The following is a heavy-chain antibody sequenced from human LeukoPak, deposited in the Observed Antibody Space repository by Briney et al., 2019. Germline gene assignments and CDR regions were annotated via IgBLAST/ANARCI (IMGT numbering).Heavy chain of an antibody. CDR3: ARSGYCSSTSCHYYYYYYMDV. CDR1: GFTFSSYG. V-gene: IGHV3-33*01. D-gene: IGHD2-2*01. Sequence: GGSLRLSCAASGFTFSSYGMHWVRPAPGKGLEWVAVIWYDGSNKYYADSVKGRFTISRDNSKNTLYLQMNSLRAEDTAVYYCARSGYCSSTSCHYYYYYYMDVWGKGTTVTVSS. J-gene: IGHJ6*03. CDR2: IWYDGSNK.